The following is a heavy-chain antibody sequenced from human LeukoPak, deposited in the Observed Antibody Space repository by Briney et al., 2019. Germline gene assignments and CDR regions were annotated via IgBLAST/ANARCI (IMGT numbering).Heavy chain of an antibody. CDR2: IYHCGST. Sequence: SDTLSLTYTVSGYSIRSGYYWGWIRQPPGEGLEGIGSIYHCGSTYYNPSLKSQVPISVDTSKNQFSLKLSSGTAADTAVYYCARAGYSSGWRINYYYYMDVWGKGTTVTVSS. CDR3: ARAGYSSGWRINYYYYMDV. CDR1: GYSIRSGYY. D-gene: IGHD6-19*01. V-gene: IGHV4-38-2*02. J-gene: IGHJ6*03.